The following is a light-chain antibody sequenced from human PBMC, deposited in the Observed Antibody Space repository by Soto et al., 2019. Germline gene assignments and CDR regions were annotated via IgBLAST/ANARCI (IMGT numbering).Light chain of an antibody. CDR3: CSYAGSSTPYV. Sequence: QSVLTQAASVSGFPGQSITISCTGTSSDVGSYNLVSWYQQHPGKAPKLMIYEGSKRPSGVSNRFSGSKSGNTASLTISGLQAEDEADYYCCSYAGSSTPYVFGTGTKVTVL. J-gene: IGLJ1*01. CDR2: EGS. CDR1: SSDVGSYNL. V-gene: IGLV2-23*01.